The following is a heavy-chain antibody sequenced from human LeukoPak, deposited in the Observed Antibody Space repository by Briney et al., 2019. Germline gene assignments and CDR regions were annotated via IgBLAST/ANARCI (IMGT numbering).Heavy chain of an antibody. CDR2: INSDGSST. CDR1: RFTFNSYW. V-gene: IGHV3-74*01. CDR3: ATGSGNYYAY. D-gene: IGHD3-22*01. Sequence: PGGSLRLSCAASRFTFNSYWMHWVRQAPGKGLVWVSRINSDGSSTIYADSVKGRFTISRDNAKNTLYLQMNSLRAEDTAVYYCATGSGNYYAYWGQGTLVTVSS. J-gene: IGHJ4*02.